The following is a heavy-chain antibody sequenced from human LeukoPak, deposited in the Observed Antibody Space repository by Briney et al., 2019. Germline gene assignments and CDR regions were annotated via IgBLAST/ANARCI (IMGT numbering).Heavy chain of an antibody. J-gene: IGHJ4*02. Sequence: GGSLRLSCAASGFTFRSYSMNWVRQAPGKGLEWVSYISSSSTIYYADSVKGRFTISRDNAKNSLYLQMNSLRAEDTAVYYCASERGWFGEFDYWGQGTLVTVSS. CDR2: ISSSSTI. D-gene: IGHD3-10*01. CDR3: ASERGWFGEFDY. CDR1: GFTFRSYS. V-gene: IGHV3-48*01.